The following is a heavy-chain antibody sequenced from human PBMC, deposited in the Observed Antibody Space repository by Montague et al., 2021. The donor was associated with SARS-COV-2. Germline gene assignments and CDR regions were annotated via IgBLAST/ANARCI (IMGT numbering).Heavy chain of an antibody. CDR3: AHKTGLRYFDWLFQTNPTGGYFDL. J-gene: IGHJ2*01. Sequence: PALVTPTQTLTLTCTFSGFSLSTSGVGVGWIRPPPGKALEWLALIYWDDDKRYSPSLKSRLTITKDTSKNQVVLTMTNMDPVDTATYYCAHKTGLRYFDWLFQTNPTGGYFDLWGRGTLVTVSS. V-gene: IGHV2-5*02. D-gene: IGHD3-9*01. CDR1: GFSLSTSGVG. CDR2: IYWDDDK.